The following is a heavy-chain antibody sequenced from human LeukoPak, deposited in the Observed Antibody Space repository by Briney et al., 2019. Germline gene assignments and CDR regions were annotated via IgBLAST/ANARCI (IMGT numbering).Heavy chain of an antibody. CDR1: VGPTSTSSVS. V-gene: IGHV4-39*01. Sequence: SETLSSPSLSSVGPTSTSSVSWGWTRHPPGKGREWIGSIYYSGRTSYNPSLQSRVTISVDTSKNQFSLRLSSVTAADTAVYYCARRSWNYENWLDPWGQGTLVTVSS. D-gene: IGHD1-7*01. CDR3: ARRSWNYENWLDP. CDR2: IYYSGRT. J-gene: IGHJ5*02.